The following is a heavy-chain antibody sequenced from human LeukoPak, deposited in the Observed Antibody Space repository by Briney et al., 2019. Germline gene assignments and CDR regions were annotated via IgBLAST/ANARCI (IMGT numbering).Heavy chain of an antibody. CDR3: ARDPSLPLRRFMAPSYYYYYMDV. Sequence: PGGSLRLSCAASGFTFSTYWMSWVRQAPGKGLEWVANIKQDGSEKYYVDPVKGRFTISRDNAKNSLHLQMNSLRAEDTAVYYCARDPSLPLRRFMAPSYYYYYMDVWGKGTTVTVSS. V-gene: IGHV3-7*01. D-gene: IGHD5-12*01. J-gene: IGHJ6*03. CDR1: GFTFSTYW. CDR2: IKQDGSEK.